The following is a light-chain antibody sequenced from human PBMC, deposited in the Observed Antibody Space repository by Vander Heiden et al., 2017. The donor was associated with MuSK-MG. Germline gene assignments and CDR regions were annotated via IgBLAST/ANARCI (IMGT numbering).Light chain of an antibody. CDR2: DNN. V-gene: IGLV1-51*01. Sequence: QSVLTQPPSVSAAQGQKVTISCSGSSPNIGNNYVSWYQQRPGTATKLLIYDNNKRPSGMPDRVSGSKSGTSATIGITGLQTGDEADDYCGTWESSLSAVYVFGTGTKVTVL. CDR3: GTWESSLSAVYV. J-gene: IGLJ1*01. CDR1: SPNIGNNY.